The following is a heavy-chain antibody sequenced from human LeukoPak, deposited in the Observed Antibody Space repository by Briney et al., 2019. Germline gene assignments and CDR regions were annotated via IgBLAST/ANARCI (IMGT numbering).Heavy chain of an antibody. V-gene: IGHV1-18*01. CDR3: ASYSSSHTSGYYGMDV. Sequence: ASVKVSCKASGYTFTSYGISWVRQAPGQGLEWMGWISAYNGNTNYAQKLQGRVTMTRDTSTSTVYMELSSLRSEDTAVYYCASYSSSHTSGYYGMDVWGQGTTVTVSS. CDR2: ISAYNGNT. D-gene: IGHD6-6*01. J-gene: IGHJ6*02. CDR1: GYTFTSYG.